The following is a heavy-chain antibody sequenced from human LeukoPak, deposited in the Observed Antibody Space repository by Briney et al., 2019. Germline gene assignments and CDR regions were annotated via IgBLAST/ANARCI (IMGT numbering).Heavy chain of an antibody. CDR1: GFTFSSYS. D-gene: IGHD3-3*01. CDR2: ISSSSSTI. V-gene: IGHV3-48*01. J-gene: IGHJ4*02. CDR3: ARDFLSVFWSGYYNY. Sequence: GGSLRLSCAASGFTFSSYSMNWVRQAPGEGLEWVSYISSSSSTIYYADSVKGRFTISRDNAKSSLYLQMNSLRAEDTAVYYCARDFLSVFWSGYYNYWGQGTLVTVSS.